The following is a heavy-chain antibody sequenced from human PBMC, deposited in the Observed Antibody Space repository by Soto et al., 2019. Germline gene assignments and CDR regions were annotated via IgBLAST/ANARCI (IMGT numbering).Heavy chain of an antibody. V-gene: IGHV4-59*01. CDR1: GGSISSYY. D-gene: IGHD3-10*01. CDR3: ARVWGGAFDF. CDR2: IYYSGST. J-gene: IGHJ3*01. Sequence: QVQLQESGPGLVKPSETLSLTCTVSGGSISSYYWSWIRQPPGKGLEWIGYIYYSGSTNYNPSLXSXVXIXLDTSKNQFSLNLSSVTAADTAVYYCARVWGGAFDFWGQGTMVTVSS.